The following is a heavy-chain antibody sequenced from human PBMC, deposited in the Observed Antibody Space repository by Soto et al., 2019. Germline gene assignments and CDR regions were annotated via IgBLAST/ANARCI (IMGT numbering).Heavy chain of an antibody. CDR2: IWYDGSNK. V-gene: IGHV3-33*01. CDR1: GFTFSSYG. Sequence: GGSLRLSCAASGFTFSSYGMHWVRQAPGKGLEWVAVIWYDGSNKYYADSVKGRFTISRDNSKNTLYLQMNSLRAEDTAVYYCARVIAVAGPLDYWGQGTLVTAPQ. D-gene: IGHD6-19*01. J-gene: IGHJ4*02. CDR3: ARVIAVAGPLDY.